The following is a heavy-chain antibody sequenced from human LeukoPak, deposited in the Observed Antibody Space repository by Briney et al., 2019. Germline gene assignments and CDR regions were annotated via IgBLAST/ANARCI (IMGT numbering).Heavy chain of an antibody. V-gene: IGHV4-59*08. J-gene: IGHJ4*02. D-gene: IGHD7-27*01. CDR3: ARGGRTGALGY. Sequence: SETLSLTCTVSGGSISSYYWSWIRQPPGKGLEWIGYIYYSGSTNYNPSLKSRVTISVDTSKNQFSLKLSSVTAADTAVYYCARGGRTGALGYWGQGTLVTVSS. CDR2: IYYSGST. CDR1: GGSISSYY.